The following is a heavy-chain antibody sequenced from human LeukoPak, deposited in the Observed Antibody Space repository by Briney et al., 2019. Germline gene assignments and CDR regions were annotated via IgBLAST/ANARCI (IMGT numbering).Heavy chain of an antibody. Sequence: PGGSLRLSCAASGFTFSSYSMNWVRQAPGKGLEWVSYISSSSTIYYADSVKGRFTISRDNAKNSLYLQMNSLRAEDTAVYYCARDGQFDYWGQGTLVTVSS. CDR1: GFTFSSYS. V-gene: IGHV3-48*01. J-gene: IGHJ4*02. CDR3: ARDGQFDY. CDR2: ISSSSTI.